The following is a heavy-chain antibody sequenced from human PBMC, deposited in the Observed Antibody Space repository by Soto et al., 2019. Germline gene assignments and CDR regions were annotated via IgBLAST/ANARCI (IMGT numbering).Heavy chain of an antibody. CDR3: ARLPYYYDSYYYYGMDV. CDR2: IYYSGST. J-gene: IGHJ6*02. V-gene: IGHV4-59*08. D-gene: IGHD3-22*01. Sequence: PSETLSLTCTVSGGSISSYYWSWIRQPPGKGLEWIGYIYYSGSTNYNPSLKSRVTISVDTSKNQFSLKLSSVTAADTAVYYCARLPYYYDSYYYYGMDVWGQGTTVTVSS. CDR1: GGSISSYY.